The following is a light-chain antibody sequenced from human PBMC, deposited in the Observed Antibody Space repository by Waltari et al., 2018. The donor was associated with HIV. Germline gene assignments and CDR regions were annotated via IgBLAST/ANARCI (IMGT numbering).Light chain of an antibody. Sequence: PGERATLSCRASQSVSSYLAWYQQKPGQAPRLLIYDASNRATGIPARFSGSGSGTDFTLTISSLEPEDFAVYYCQQRSNWPPITFGQGTRLEIK. V-gene: IGKV3-11*01. CDR2: DAS. CDR3: QQRSNWPPIT. CDR1: QSVSSY. J-gene: IGKJ5*01.